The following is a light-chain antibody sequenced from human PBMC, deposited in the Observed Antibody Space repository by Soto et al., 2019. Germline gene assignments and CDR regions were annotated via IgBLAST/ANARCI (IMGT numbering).Light chain of an antibody. CDR1: QSVGRN. Sequence: EIVMTQSPATLSESPGERATLSCRASQSVGRNLAWYQQNRGQAPRLLIYDASTRTIDIPDRFSGSGYGTEFTLTISCLQSEDFAIYYCQYQKTFGQGTKVEIK. V-gene: IGKV3-15*01. CDR2: DAS. J-gene: IGKJ1*01. CDR3: QYQKT.